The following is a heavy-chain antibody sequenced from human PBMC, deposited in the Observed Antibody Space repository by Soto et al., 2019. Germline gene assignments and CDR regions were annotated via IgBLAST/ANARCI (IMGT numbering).Heavy chain of an antibody. D-gene: IGHD3-3*01. Sequence: QVQLVESGGGVVQPGRSLRLSCAASGFTFSSYAMHWVRQAPGKGLEWVAVISYDGSNKYYADSVKGRFTISRDNSKNTLYLQMNSLRGEYTAVYYCARVLGDFWSLFDYGGQGNLVTVSS. CDR1: GFTFSSYA. J-gene: IGHJ4*02. V-gene: IGHV3-30-3*01. CDR3: ARVLGDFWSLFDY. CDR2: ISYDGSNK.